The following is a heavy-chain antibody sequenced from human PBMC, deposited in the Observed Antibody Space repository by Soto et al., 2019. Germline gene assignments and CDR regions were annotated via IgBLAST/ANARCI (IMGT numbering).Heavy chain of an antibody. Sequence: PSETLSLTCTVPGGSISRYYWRWIRQPPGKGLEWIGYIYYSGSTNYNPSLKSRVTISVDTSKNQFSLKLSSVTAADTAVYYCARGWDYYDSSGYYYGGPVDACDIWGQGTMVTVS. J-gene: IGHJ3*02. CDR3: ARGWDYYDSSGYYYGGPVDACDI. CDR1: GGSISRYY. CDR2: IYYSGST. V-gene: IGHV4-59*01. D-gene: IGHD3-22*01.